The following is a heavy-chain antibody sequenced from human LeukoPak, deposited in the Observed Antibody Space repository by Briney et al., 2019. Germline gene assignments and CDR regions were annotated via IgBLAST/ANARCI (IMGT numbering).Heavy chain of an antibody. CDR2: IYPGDSDT. V-gene: IGHV5-51*01. CDR1: GYSFTSYW. D-gene: IGHD6-25*01. Sequence: GESLKISCKASGYSFTSYWIGWVRQMPGKGLEWMGIIYPGDSDTRYSPSFQGQVTISADKSISTAYLQWSSLKASDTATYYCASSSAGSTYYMDVWGKGTTVTVSS. J-gene: IGHJ6*03. CDR3: ASSSAGSTYYMDV.